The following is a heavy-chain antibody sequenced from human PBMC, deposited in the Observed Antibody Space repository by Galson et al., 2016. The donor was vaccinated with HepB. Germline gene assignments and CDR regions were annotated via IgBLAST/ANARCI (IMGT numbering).Heavy chain of an antibody. V-gene: IGHV3-23*01. D-gene: IGHD6-19*01. Sequence: SLRLSCAASGFVFSNFGLSWVRQAPGKGLEWVASISTRRTTYYSDPVQGRFTISVDTSKNQFSLKLSSVTAADTAVYYCARTEGGVYSSGWYSGYNWFDPWGQGTLVTVSS. CDR3: ARTEGGVYSSGWYSGYNWFDP. CDR1: GFVFSNFG. CDR2: ISTRRTT. J-gene: IGHJ5*02.